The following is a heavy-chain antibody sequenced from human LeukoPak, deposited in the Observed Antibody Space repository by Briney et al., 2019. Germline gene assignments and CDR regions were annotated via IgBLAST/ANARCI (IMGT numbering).Heavy chain of an antibody. Sequence: ASVKVSCKASGYTFTDYYMEWVRQAPGQGLEWMGWVNPNSGGTNYAQKFQGRVTMTRDTSISTAYMELSRLRSDDTAVYYCARGVGSSGWYRTGWFDPWGQGTLVTVSS. D-gene: IGHD6-19*01. V-gene: IGHV1-2*02. J-gene: IGHJ5*02. CDR3: ARGVGSSGWYRTGWFDP. CDR2: VNPNSGGT. CDR1: GYTFTDYY.